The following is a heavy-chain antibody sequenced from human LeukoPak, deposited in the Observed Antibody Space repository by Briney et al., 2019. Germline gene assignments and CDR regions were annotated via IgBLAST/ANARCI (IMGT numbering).Heavy chain of an antibody. CDR2: IRYDGSNK. Sequence: AGGSLRLSCAASEFTFSRYGMHWVRQAPGKGLEWVAFIRYDGSNKYYADSVKGRFTISRDNSKNTLYLQMNSLRAEDTAVYYCTREKNRKDYDPQYFQHWGQGTLVTVSS. D-gene: IGHD3-22*01. V-gene: IGHV3-30*02. CDR3: TREKNRKDYDPQYFQH. J-gene: IGHJ1*01. CDR1: EFTFSRYG.